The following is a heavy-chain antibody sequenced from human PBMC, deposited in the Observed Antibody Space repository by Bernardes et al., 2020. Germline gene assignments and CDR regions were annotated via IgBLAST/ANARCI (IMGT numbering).Heavy chain of an antibody. V-gene: IGHV3-23*01. CDR1: GFTFTNYA. CDR3: AKDSGIAAARRAAYFDY. J-gene: IGHJ4*02. CDR2: ISGSGDIT. Sequence: GGSLRLSCAASGFTFTNYAMSWVRQAPGKGLEWVSTISGSGDITYYADSFQARFTISRDNSKDTLFLQMNGLRAEDTAIYYCAKDSGIAAARRAAYFDYWGQGTLVTVSS. D-gene: IGHD6-13*01.